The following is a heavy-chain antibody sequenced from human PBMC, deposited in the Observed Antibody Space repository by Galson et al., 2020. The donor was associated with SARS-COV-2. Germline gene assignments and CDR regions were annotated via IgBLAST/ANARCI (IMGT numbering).Heavy chain of an antibody. CDR2: IFSNDEK. CDR1: GFSLSNARMG. Sequence: SGPTLVKPTETLTLTCTVSGFSLSNARMGVSWIRQPPGKALEWLAHIFSNDEKSYSTSLKSRLTISKDTSKSQVVLTMTNMDPVDTATYYCAGIGREYYYYYYGMDVWGQGTTVTVSS. V-gene: IGHV2-26*01. CDR3: AGIGREYYYYYYGMDV. J-gene: IGHJ6*02.